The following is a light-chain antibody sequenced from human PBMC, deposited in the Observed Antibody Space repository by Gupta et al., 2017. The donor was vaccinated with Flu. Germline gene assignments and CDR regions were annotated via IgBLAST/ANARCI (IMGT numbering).Light chain of an antibody. CDR3: QQENNWPWT. CDR1: QSFSSN. Sequence: EIVMTQSPATLSVSPGERATLSCRASQSFSSNLAWYQQKPGQAPRLLIYGASTRATGIPARFTGSGSGTEFTLTISSLQSEDFAVYYCQQENNWPWTFGQGTKVEIK. J-gene: IGKJ1*01. V-gene: IGKV3-15*01. CDR2: GAS.